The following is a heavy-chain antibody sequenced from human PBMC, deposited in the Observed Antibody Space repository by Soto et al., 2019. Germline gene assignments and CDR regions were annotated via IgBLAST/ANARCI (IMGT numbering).Heavy chain of an antibody. CDR2: VNHSGTT. V-gene: IGHV4-34*01. CDR3: ARGIGYCSSINCYSSRRLRFVS. D-gene: IGHD2-2*01. Sequence: QVQLPQWGAGLLKPSETLSLTCCVYGGSFSGYYWTWIRQSPEKGLEWIGEVNHSGTTYYNPSLKTRVTISVHTPKNQFSLKMSSVTAADTAVYYCARGIGYCSSINCYSSRRLRFVSWGQGTLVTVSS. J-gene: IGHJ4*02. CDR1: GGSFSGYY.